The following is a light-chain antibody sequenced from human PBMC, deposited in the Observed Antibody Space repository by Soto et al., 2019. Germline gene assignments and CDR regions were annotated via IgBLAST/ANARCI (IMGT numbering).Light chain of an antibody. CDR2: GAS. J-gene: IGKJ1*01. CDR1: QSVTSNY. CDR3: QQYGSSPGT. V-gene: IGKV3-20*01. Sequence: EIVLTQSPGTLSLSPGERATLSCRASQSVTSNYLAWYQQKPGQAPRLLIFGASIRDTGIPDRFSGSGSGTDFTLTISRLESEDFAVYYCQQYGSSPGTFGQGTKLEIK.